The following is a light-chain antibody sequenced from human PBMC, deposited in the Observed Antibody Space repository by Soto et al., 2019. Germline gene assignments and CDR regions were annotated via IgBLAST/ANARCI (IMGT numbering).Light chain of an antibody. V-gene: IGKV3-11*01. CDR2: QTS. Sequence: EIVLTQSPATLSSFPGDRVTLSCRASQYINTRFAWYQHRPGQAPRLLIYQTSIRAAGIPARFSASGSGTDFTLTIRDVQPEDFALYYCHQRQSWPRTFGQGTKVDI. CDR3: HQRQSWPRT. J-gene: IGKJ1*01. CDR1: QYINTR.